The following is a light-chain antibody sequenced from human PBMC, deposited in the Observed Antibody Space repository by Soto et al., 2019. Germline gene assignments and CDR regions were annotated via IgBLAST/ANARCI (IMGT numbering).Light chain of an antibody. J-gene: IGKJ1*01. CDR2: AAS. Sequence: DIQMTQSPSSLSASVGDRVTITFRATQDISNYLAWYQQKPGKVPNLLIYAASTLQSGVPSRFGCSGSGTDFTLTIGSLQPEDVDTYYYQKYYRAPPCTFGQGTKVEI. CDR1: QDISNY. CDR3: QKYYRAPPCT. V-gene: IGKV1-27*01.